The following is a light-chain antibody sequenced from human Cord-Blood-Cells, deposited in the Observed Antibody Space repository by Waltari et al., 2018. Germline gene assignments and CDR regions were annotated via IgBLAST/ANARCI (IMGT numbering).Light chain of an antibody. CDR1: SLRRYY. V-gene: IGLV3-19*01. CDR2: GKN. Sequence: SSELTQDPAVSVALGQTVRITCQGDSLRRYYASSYQQKPGQAPVLVIYGKNNRPSGIPDRFSGSSSGNTASLTITGAQAEDEADYYCNSRDSSGNHYVFGTGTKVTVL. CDR3: NSRDSSGNHYV. J-gene: IGLJ1*01.